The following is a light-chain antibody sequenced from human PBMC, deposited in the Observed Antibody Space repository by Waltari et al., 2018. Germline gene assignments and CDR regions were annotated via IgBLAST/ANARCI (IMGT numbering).Light chain of an antibody. V-gene: IGKV4-1*01. CDR3: QQYYSPPWT. Sequence: DIVMTQSPDSLAVSLGERATINCKSSQSLLHSSNNKNYLAWYQQKPGQPPALLFYWASTRESGVPDRFSGSGSGTDFTLTISSLQAEDVAVFYCQQYYSPPWTFGQGTKVEIK. CDR1: QSLLHSSNNKNY. CDR2: WAS. J-gene: IGKJ1*01.